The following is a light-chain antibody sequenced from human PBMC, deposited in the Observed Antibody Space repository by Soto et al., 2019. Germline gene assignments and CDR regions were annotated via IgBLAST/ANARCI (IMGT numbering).Light chain of an antibody. V-gene: IGKV3-15*01. CDR1: QSVSSN. J-gene: IGKJ3*01. CDR2: GSS. Sequence: EIVMTQSPATLSVSPGERATLSCRASQSVSSNLAWYQQKHGQAPRLLIYGSSTRATGIPARFSGSGSGTEFTLTISSLQSEDFAVYYWQQYNNWPTFVPGTKVDIK. CDR3: QQYNNWPT.